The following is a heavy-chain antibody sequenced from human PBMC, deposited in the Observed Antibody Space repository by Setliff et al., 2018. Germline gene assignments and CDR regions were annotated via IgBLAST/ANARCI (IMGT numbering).Heavy chain of an antibody. D-gene: IGHD2-15*01. CDR1: GFTFTNYW. J-gene: IGHJ4*02. Sequence: GGSLRLSCAASGFTFTNYWINWVRQAPGQGLEWVSSIDSSSTWIYYADSVKGRFTISRDNSKNTLYLQMNSLRPEDTAVYYCARTCSGSGCYAGLESWGQGTPVTVSS. V-gene: IGHV3-21*01. CDR2: IDSSSTWI. CDR3: ARTCSGSGCYAGLES.